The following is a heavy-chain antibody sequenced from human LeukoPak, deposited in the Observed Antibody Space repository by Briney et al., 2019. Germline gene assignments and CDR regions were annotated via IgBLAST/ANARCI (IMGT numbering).Heavy chain of an antibody. D-gene: IGHD3-10*01. CDR2: IYYSGST. CDR3: ARERITMVRGVIIGYYYGMDV. Sequence: SETLSLTCTVSGGSISSSSYYWGWIRQPPGKGLEWIGSIYYSGSTYYNPSLKSRVTISVDTSKNQFSLKLSSVTAADTAVYYCARERITMVRGVIIGYYYGMDVWGEGTTVTVSS. CDR1: GGSISSSSYY. V-gene: IGHV4-39*01. J-gene: IGHJ6*04.